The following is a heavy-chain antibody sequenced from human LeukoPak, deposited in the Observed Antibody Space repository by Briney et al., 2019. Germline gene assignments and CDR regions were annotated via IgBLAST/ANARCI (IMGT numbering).Heavy chain of an antibody. CDR1: GFTFSSYE. CDR2: ISSSGSTV. D-gene: IGHD6-19*01. Sequence: GGSLRLSCAASGFTFSSYEMNWVRQAPGKGLEWVSCISSSGSTVYYADSVKGRFTISRDNAKNSLYLQMNSLRAEDTAVYCCASGIQWLLQPWGAFDIWGQGTMVTVSS. J-gene: IGHJ3*02. CDR3: ASGIQWLLQPWGAFDI. V-gene: IGHV3-48*03.